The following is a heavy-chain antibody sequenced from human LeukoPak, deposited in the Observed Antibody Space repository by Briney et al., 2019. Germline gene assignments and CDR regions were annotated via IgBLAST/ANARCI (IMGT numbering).Heavy chain of an antibody. Sequence: GGSLRLSCAASGFTFDDYAMHWVRQAPGKGLEWVSGITWNSDNIEYADSVKGRFTISRDNAKNSLYLQMNSLRAEDTAVYYCARVKEASAFDIWGQGTMVTVSS. J-gene: IGHJ3*02. CDR1: GFTFDDYA. CDR3: ARVKEASAFDI. D-gene: IGHD5-12*01. V-gene: IGHV3-9*01. CDR2: ITWNSDNI.